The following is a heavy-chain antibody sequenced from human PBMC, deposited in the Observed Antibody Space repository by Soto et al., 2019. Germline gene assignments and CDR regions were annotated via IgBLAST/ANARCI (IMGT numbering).Heavy chain of an antibody. V-gene: IGHV1-46*01. CDR2: INPSGGST. J-gene: IGHJ3*02. CDR3: AKQWLGPDDAFDI. D-gene: IGHD6-19*01. CDR1: GYTFTSYY. Sequence: ASVKVSCKASGYTFTSYYMHWVRQAPGQGLEWMGIINPSGGSTSYAQKFQGRVTMTRDTSTSTAYMELSSLRSEDTAVYYCAKQWLGPDDAFDIWGQGTMVTVSS.